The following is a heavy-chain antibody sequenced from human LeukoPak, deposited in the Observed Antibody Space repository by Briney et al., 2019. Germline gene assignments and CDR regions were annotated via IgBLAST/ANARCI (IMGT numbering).Heavy chain of an antibody. V-gene: IGHV4-39*07. CDR3: ARDISSGYGYNWFDP. J-gene: IGHJ5*02. Sequence: RPSETLSLTCTVSGVSISSSNSYWGWIRQPPGKGLEWIGSIYYSGNTYYNASLKSQVSISIDTSKNQFSLKLSSVTAADTAVYYCARDISSGYGYNWFDPWGQGTLVTVSS. CDR2: IYYSGNT. CDR1: GVSISSSNSY. D-gene: IGHD3-22*01.